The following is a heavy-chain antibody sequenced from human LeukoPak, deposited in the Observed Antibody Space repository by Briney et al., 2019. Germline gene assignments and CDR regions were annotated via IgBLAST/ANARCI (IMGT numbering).Heavy chain of an antibody. J-gene: IGHJ6*02. Sequence: GSLRLSCAVSGFIFSDYYMDWVRQAPGKGLEWVSSFSRSGPSIYYTDSVKGRFTISRDNAKNSLFLQMNSLRAEDTAVYYCARDRSYSGGYYYYGMDVWGQGTSVTVSS. CDR1: GFIFSDYY. D-gene: IGHD5-12*01. CDR2: FSRSGPSI. V-gene: IGHV3-21*06. CDR3: ARDRSYSGGYYYYGMDV.